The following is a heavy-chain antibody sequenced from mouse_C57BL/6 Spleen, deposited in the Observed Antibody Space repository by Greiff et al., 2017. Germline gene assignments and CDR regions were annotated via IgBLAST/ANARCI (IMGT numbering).Heavy chain of an antibody. D-gene: IGHD2-1*01. CDR3: ARQVYYGNFAGLAY. Sequence: VQLQQPGAELVRPGSSVKLSCKASGYTFTSYWMHWVKQRPIQGLEWIGNIDPSDSETHYNHKFKDKATLTVNKSSSTAYMQLSSLTSEDSAVYYCARQVYYGNFAGLAYWGQGTLVTVSA. J-gene: IGHJ3*01. CDR1: GYTFTSYW. CDR2: IDPSDSET. V-gene: IGHV1-52*01.